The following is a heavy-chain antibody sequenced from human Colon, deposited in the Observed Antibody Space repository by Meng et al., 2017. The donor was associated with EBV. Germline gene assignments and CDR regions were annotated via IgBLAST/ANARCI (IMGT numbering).Heavy chain of an antibody. J-gene: IGHJ5*01. CDR1: GGSFSGNF. Sequence: HVHLPQWGAGLFKPSETLSLTCAVFGGSFSGNFWTWIRQSPGEGLEWIGEIHHSGSTKYNPSLKNRVSISLDTSKKQFSLQLTSVTAADTAVYFCARDPAQEDFDTSGYMYDSWGPGTLVTVSS. V-gene: IGHV4-34*02. CDR3: ARDPAQEDFDTSGYMYDS. D-gene: IGHD3-22*01. CDR2: IHHSGST.